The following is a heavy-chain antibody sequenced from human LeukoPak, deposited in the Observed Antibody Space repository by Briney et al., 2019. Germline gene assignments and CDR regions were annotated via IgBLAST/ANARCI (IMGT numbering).Heavy chain of an antibody. Sequence: ASGKVSCRASGYTFTSYGISWVRQAPGQGLEWMGWISTYNGNTNYAQKLQGRVTMTTDTSTSTAYMELRSLRSDDTAVYYCARVRPVAATRLYYYYGMDVWGQGTTVTVSS. J-gene: IGHJ6*02. CDR1: GYTFTSYG. D-gene: IGHD2-15*01. CDR2: ISTYNGNT. V-gene: IGHV1-18*01. CDR3: ARVRPVAATRLYYYYGMDV.